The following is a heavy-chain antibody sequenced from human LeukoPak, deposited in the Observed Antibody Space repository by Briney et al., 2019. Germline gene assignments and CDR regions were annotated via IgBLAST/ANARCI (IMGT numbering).Heavy chain of an antibody. CDR2: INHSGST. J-gene: IGHJ4*02. CDR3: ARGRLGGY. D-gene: IGHD3-9*01. CDR1: GGSFSGYY. V-gene: IGHV4-34*01. Sequence: PSETLSLTCAVYGGSFSGYYWNWIRQPPGKGLEWIGEINHSGSTNYNPSLKSRVTISVDTSKNQFSLKLSSVTAADTAVYYCARGRLGGYWGQGTLVTVSS.